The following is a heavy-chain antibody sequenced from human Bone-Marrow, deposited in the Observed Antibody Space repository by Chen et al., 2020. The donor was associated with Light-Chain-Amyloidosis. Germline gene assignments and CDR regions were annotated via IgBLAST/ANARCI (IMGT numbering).Heavy chain of an antibody. CDR2: ISFDGSKK. D-gene: IGHD3-10*01. V-gene: IGHV3-30*03. CDR3: ARDGPKWFGEAQPDY. J-gene: IGHJ4*02. CDR1: GFSFSNHG. Sequence: VESGGGVVQPGRSLRLTCEASGFSFSNHGMHWVRQAPGKGLEWVAVISFDGSKKNYADSVKGRFTISRDESKNTVCLEMNSLRAEDTAMYYCARDGPKWFGEAQPDYWGQGSQVTVFS.